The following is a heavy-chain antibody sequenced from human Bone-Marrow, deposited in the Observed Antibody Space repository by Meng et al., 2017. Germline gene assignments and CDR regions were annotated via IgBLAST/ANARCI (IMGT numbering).Heavy chain of an antibody. D-gene: IGHD3-9*01. CDR3: TWDDKAVSDY. CDR1: GFYFGNAW. CDR2: IKSNTDGGTA. Sequence: VCLVEFGGDLVKPGGSLRVSCAASGFYFGNAWMSWVRQAPGEGLEWVGRIKSNTDGGTAEYAAPVTGRFTISRDDSKSTLYLLMSGLRIDDTGVYYCTWDDKAVSDYWGQGTLVTVSS. V-gene: IGHV3-15*01. J-gene: IGHJ4*02.